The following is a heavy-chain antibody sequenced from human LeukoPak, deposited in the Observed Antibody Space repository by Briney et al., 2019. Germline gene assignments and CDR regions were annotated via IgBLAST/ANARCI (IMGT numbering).Heavy chain of an antibody. CDR3: ARYSSTWPYWYFDL. J-gene: IGHJ2*01. D-gene: IGHD6-13*01. CDR2: ISHSGST. Sequence: PSETLSLTCAVSGGSISSGGYSWSWIRQPPGKGLEWIGYISHSGSTYYNPSLKSRVTISVDRTKNQFSLKLISVTAADTAVYYCARYSSTWPYWYFDLWGRGALVTVSS. CDR1: GGSISSGGYS. V-gene: IGHV4-30-2*01.